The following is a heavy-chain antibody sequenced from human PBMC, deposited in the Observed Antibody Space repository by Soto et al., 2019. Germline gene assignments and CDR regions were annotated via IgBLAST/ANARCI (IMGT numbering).Heavy chain of an antibody. V-gene: IGHV3-66*01. J-gene: IGHJ4*02. CDR3: GRDKAVGATDY. CDR2: IYSGGST. Sequence: ESGGGLVPPGGSLRLSCAASGFTVSSNYMSWVRRAPGKGLEWVAVIYSGGSTYYADSMKGRFIISRDNSENTLFLQMNSLRAEDTAVYYCGRDKAVGATDYWGQGTLVTVS. CDR1: GFTVSSNY. D-gene: IGHD1-26*01.